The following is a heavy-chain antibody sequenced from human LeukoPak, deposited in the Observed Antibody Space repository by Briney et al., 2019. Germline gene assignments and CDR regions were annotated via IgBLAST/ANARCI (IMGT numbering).Heavy chain of an antibody. Sequence: SEALSLTCTVSGGSISSYYWSWIRQPAGKGLEWIGRIYTSGSTDYNPSLKSRVTMSVDTSKNQFSLKLSSVTAADTAVYYCARQLEPYYYDSSGYYWGQGTLVTVSS. CDR3: ARQLEPYYYDSSGYY. D-gene: IGHD3-22*01. V-gene: IGHV4-4*07. CDR1: GGSISSYY. J-gene: IGHJ4*02. CDR2: IYTSGST.